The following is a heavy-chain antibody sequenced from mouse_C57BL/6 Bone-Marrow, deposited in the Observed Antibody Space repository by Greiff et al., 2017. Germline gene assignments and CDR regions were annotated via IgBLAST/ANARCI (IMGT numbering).Heavy chain of an antibody. Sequence: EVQLQQSGAELVRPGSSVKMSCTTSGYTFTSYDINWVKQRPGQGLEWIGYIYIGNGYTEYNEKFKGKATLTSDTSSSTAYMQLSSLKSEDSAISFWARGYGSSYDGFDYWGQGTLVTVSA. V-gene: IGHV1-58*01. J-gene: IGHJ3*01. CDR2: IYIGNGYT. D-gene: IGHD1-1*01. CDR1: GYTFTSYD. CDR3: ARGYGSSYDGFDY.